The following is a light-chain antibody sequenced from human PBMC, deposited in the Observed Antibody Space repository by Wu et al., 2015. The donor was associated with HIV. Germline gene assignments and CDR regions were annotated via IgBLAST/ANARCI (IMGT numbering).Light chain of an antibody. Sequence: DIQMTQSPPSLSASIGDRVTIICRASQSIGQSLNWYQQKPGKAPRLLIYSASTVQSGVPSRFSGSGSETDFTLTITSLQPEDFATYFCQQSYSTPHFGQGTRLEIK. CDR1: QSIGQS. CDR2: SAS. CDR3: QQSYSTPH. J-gene: IGKJ5*01. V-gene: IGKV1-39*01.